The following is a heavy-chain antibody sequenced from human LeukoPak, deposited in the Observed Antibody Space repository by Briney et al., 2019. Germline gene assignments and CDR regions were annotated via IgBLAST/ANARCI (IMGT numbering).Heavy chain of an antibody. V-gene: IGHV1-69*13. J-gene: IGHJ5*02. CDR2: IIPIFGTA. Sequence: ASVKVSCKASGGTFSSYAISWVRQAPGQGLEWMGGIIPIFGTANYAQKFQGRVTTTADESTSTAYMELSSLRSEDTAVYYCARVDYDSSGYIYWFDPWGQGTLVTVSS. D-gene: IGHD3-22*01. CDR3: ARVDYDSSGYIYWFDP. CDR1: GGTFSSYA.